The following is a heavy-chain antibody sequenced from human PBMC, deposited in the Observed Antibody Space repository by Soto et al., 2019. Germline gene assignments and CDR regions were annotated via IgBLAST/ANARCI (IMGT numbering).Heavy chain of an antibody. CDR3: ETNYYDSSGYFPRAL. J-gene: IGHJ4*02. CDR1: GFTFSSYG. V-gene: IGHV3-30*03. Sequence: GSLRLSCAASGFTFSSYGMHWVRQAPGKGLEWVAVISYDGSNKYYADSVKGRFTISRDNSKNTLYLQMNSLRAEDTAVYYCETNYYDSSGYFPRALWGQGTLVTVSS. D-gene: IGHD3-22*01. CDR2: ISYDGSNK.